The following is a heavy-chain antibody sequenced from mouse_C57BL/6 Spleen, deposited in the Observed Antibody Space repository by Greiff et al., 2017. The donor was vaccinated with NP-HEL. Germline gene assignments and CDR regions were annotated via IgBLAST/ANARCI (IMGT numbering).Heavy chain of an antibody. Sequence: VQLQQSGPELVKPGASVKLSCKASGYAFSSSWMNWVKQRPGKGLEWIGRIYPGAGDTNYNGKFKGKATLTADKSSSTAYMQLSSLTSEDSAVDVCARSGGSSSYALDYWGQGTSVTVSS. CDR3: ARSGGSSSYALDY. D-gene: IGHD1-1*01. CDR1: GYAFSSSW. J-gene: IGHJ4*01. V-gene: IGHV1-82*01. CDR2: IYPGAGDT.